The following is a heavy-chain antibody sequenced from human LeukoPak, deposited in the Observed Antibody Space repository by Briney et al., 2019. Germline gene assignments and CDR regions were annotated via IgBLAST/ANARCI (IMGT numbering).Heavy chain of an antibody. CDR1: GYSFTSYW. Sequence: GESLKISSKGSGYSFTSYWIGWVRQMPGKGLEWVGIIYPGDSDTRYSPSFQGQVTISADKSISTAYLQWSSLKASDTAMYYCARHTLSYYYYMDVWGKGTTVTVSS. J-gene: IGHJ6*03. CDR2: IYPGDSDT. D-gene: IGHD2/OR15-2a*01. V-gene: IGHV5-51*01. CDR3: ARHTLSYYYYMDV.